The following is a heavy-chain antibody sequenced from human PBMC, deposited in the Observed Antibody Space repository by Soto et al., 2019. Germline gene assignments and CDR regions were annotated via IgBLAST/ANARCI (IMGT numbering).Heavy chain of an antibody. CDR2: IKQDGTEK. D-gene: IGHD6-6*01. CDR3: AREIAARL. V-gene: IGHV3-7*05. Sequence: GGSLRLSCAASGFIFRSFWMSWVRQAPGKGLEWVANIKQDGTEKNYLDSVKGRFTISRDNAKNSLYLQMNSLRAEDTAVYYCAREIAARLWGKGTTVTVSS. CDR1: GFIFRSFW. J-gene: IGHJ6*04.